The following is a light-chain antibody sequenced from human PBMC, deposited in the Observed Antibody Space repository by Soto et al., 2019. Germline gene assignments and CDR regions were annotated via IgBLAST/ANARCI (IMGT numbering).Light chain of an antibody. V-gene: IGLV2-8*01. J-gene: IGLJ1*01. Sequence: QSVLTQPASVSGSPGQSITISCSRTSSDVGGYNYVSWYQQHPGKAPKLIIYEVTKRPSGVPDRFSGSKSGNTASLTVSGLQAEDEADYYCSSYAGSNNFVFGTGTKVTVL. CDR1: SSDVGGYNY. CDR3: SSYAGSNNFV. CDR2: EVT.